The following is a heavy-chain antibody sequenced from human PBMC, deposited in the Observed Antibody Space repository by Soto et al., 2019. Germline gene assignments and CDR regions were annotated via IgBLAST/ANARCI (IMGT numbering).Heavy chain of an antibody. CDR3: AKDGWGQWLVPACLDY. J-gene: IGHJ4*02. V-gene: IGHV3-23*01. CDR2: ISGSGGST. Sequence: GGSLRLSCAASGFTFSSYAMSWVRQAPGKGLEWVSAISGSGGSTYYADSVKGRFTISRDNPKNTLYLQMNSLRAEDTAVYYCAKDGWGQWLVPACLDYWGQGTLVTVSS. D-gene: IGHD6-19*01. CDR1: GFTFSSYA.